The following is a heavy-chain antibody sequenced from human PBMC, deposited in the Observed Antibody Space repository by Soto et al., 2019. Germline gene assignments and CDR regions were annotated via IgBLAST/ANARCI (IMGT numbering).Heavy chain of an antibody. V-gene: IGHV5-10-1*01. Sequence: KVSCKASGYTFSNYGFSWVRQMPGKGLEWMGRIDPSDSYTNYSPSFQGHVTISADKSISTAYLQWSSLKTSDTAMYYCARQGYSSGGYYFDYWG. CDR2: IDPSDSYT. J-gene: IGHJ4*01. CDR3: ARQGYSSGGYYFDY. CDR1: GYTFSNYG. D-gene: IGHD6-19*01.